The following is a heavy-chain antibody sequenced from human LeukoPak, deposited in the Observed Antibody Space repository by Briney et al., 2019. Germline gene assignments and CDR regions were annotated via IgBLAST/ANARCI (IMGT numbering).Heavy chain of an antibody. D-gene: IGHD5-24*01. J-gene: IGHJ4*02. Sequence: GASVKVSCKASGYTFTGYYMHWARQAPGQGLEWMGWINPNSGGANYAQKFQGWVTMTRDTSISTAYMELSRLRSDDTAVYYCAREGKMATPDYWGQGTLVTVSS. V-gene: IGHV1-2*04. CDR1: GYTFTGYY. CDR2: INPNSGGA. CDR3: AREGKMATPDY.